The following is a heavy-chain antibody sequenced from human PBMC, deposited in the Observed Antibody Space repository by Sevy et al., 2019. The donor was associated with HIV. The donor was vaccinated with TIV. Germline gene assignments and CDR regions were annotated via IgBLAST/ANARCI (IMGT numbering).Heavy chain of an antibody. CDR1: GYTFTTYG. V-gene: IGHV1-18*01. J-gene: IGHJ5*02. CDR3: ARRGGSSSEGWWFDP. Sequence: ASVKVSCRASGYTFTTYGIGWVRQAPGQGLEWLGWISVNSGKTKYAAEVRGRVTMTTDTSTNTAYMELRSLRSDDTAVYFCARRGGSSSEGWWFDPWGQGTLVTVSS. D-gene: IGHD6-6*01. CDR2: ISVNSGKT.